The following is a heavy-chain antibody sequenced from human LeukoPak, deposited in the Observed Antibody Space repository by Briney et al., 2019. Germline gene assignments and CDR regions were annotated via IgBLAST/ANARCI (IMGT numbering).Heavy chain of an antibody. Sequence: GVLRLSCAASGFTFSSYEMNWVRQAPGKGLEWVSYISSSGITIYNADSVKGRFTISRDNAKKSLYLEMNSLRAEDTAVYYCARDQYGLGYGSLFDYWGQGTLVTVSS. CDR1: GFTFSSYE. D-gene: IGHD3-10*01. CDR3: ARDQYGLGYGSLFDY. V-gene: IGHV3-48*03. CDR2: ISSSGITI. J-gene: IGHJ4*02.